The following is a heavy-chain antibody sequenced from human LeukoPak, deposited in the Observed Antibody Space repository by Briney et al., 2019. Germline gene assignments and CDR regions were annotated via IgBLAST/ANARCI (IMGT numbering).Heavy chain of an antibody. V-gene: IGHV1-69*05. D-gene: IGHD3-22*01. J-gene: IGHJ4*02. CDR2: IIPIFGTA. CDR1: GGTFSSYA. Sequence: GAPVKVSCKASGGTFSSYAISWVRQAPGQGLEWMGGIIPIFGTANYAQKFQGRVTITTDESTSTAYMELSSLRSEDTAVYYCAREGLTYYYDSSGYSDEPLFDYWGQGTLVTVSS. CDR3: AREGLTYYYDSSGYSDEPLFDY.